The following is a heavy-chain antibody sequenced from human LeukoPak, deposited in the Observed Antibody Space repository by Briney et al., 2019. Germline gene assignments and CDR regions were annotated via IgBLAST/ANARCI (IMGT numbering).Heavy chain of an antibody. CDR1: GFTFSSYA. CDR3: AKAPAPYCSGGSCYALGYYYYGMDV. Sequence: GGSLRLSCAASGFTFSSYAMHWVRQAPGKGLEWVAVISYDGSNKYYADSVKGRFTISRDNSKNTLYLQMNSLRAEDTAVYYCAKAPAPYCSGGSCYALGYYYYGMDVWGQGTTVTASS. D-gene: IGHD2-15*01. V-gene: IGHV3-30-3*01. CDR2: ISYDGSNK. J-gene: IGHJ6*02.